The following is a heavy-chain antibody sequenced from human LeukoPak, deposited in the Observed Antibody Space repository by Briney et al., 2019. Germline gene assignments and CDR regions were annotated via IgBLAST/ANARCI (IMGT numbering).Heavy chain of an antibody. CDR2: IYSGGST. D-gene: IGHD3-22*01. V-gene: IGHV3-53*01. CDR3: ARDPYYDSSGYSSGTDY. J-gene: IGHJ4*02. Sequence: GGSLSLSCAASGFTVSSNYMSWVRQAPGKGLEWVSVIYSGGSTYYADSVKGRFTISRDNSKNTLYLQMNSLRAEDTAVYYCARDPYYDSSGYSSGTDYWGQGTLVTVSS. CDR1: GFTVSSNY.